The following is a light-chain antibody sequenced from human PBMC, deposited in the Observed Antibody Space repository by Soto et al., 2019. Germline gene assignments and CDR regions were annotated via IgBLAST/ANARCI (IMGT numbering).Light chain of an antibody. CDR1: LSIDKY. Sequence: IQMTQTPSSRAASVGDRVTITCRASLSIDKYISWYQHKAGKAPELLIYTASTLQSGVPSRFSGSGFGTDFTLTISSLRPEDFATYYCQQTYIASFTFGPGTKVDIK. CDR2: TAS. CDR3: QQTYIASFT. V-gene: IGKV1-39*01. J-gene: IGKJ3*01.